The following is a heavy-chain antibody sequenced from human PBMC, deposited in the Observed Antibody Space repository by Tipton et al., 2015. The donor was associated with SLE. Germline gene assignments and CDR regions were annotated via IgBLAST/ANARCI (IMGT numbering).Heavy chain of an antibody. D-gene: IGHD1-26*01. V-gene: IGHV3-7*03. CDR1: GFTFSSYW. J-gene: IGHJ3*02. CDR2: IKQDGSEK. Sequence: SLRLSCAASGFTFSSYWMSWVRQAPGKGLEWVANIKQDGSEKYYVDSVKGRFTISRDNAKNSLYLQMNSLRAEDTALYYCAKERSAVGGAFDIWGQGTMVTVSS. CDR3: AKERSAVGGAFDI.